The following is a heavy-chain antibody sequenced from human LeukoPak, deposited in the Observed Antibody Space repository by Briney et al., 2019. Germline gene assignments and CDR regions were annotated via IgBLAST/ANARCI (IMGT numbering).Heavy chain of an antibody. V-gene: IGHV3-23*01. CDR3: ASIPMVRGVIPQSGYFDY. Sequence: GGSLRLSCAASGFTFTSYAMTWVRQAPGKGLEWVSAISGSGGSTYYADSVKGRFTISRDNSKNTLYLQMNSLRAEDTAVYYCASIPMVRGVIPQSGYFDYWGQGTLVTVSS. CDR2: ISGSGGST. D-gene: IGHD3-10*01. CDR1: GFTFTSYA. J-gene: IGHJ4*02.